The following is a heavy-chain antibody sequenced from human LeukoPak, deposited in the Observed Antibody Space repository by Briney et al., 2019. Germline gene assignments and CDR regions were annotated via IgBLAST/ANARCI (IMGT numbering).Heavy chain of an antibody. CDR1: GFTFSIYA. Sequence: GGSLRLSCAASGFTFSIYAMSWVRQAPGKGLEWVSAISGSGGSTYYADSVKGRFTISRDNSKNTLYLQMNSLRAEDTAVYYCAKLSYTTYDYVWGSYRSAPSSPFDYWGQGTLVTVSS. CDR3: AKLSYTTYDYVWGSYRSAPSSPFDY. CDR2: ISGSGGST. D-gene: IGHD3-16*02. J-gene: IGHJ4*02. V-gene: IGHV3-23*01.